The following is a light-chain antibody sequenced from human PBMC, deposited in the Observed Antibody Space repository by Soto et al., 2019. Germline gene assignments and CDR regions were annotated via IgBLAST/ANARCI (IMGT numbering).Light chain of an antibody. CDR1: QYFSTW. CDR2: SSS. J-gene: IGKJ3*01. CDR3: QQGRTPPFA. V-gene: IGKV1D-12*01. Sequence: EIQMTQSPSFVSASVGDRVTLTRRASQYFSTWLAWYQQRLWEAPRLLIFSSSTLKNGIPARFSGSGSGTDFTLTIRGLQPEDVATYYGQQGRTPPFAFGPGTKV.